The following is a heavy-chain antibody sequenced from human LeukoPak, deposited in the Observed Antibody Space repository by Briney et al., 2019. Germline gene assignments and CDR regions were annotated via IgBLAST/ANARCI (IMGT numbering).Heavy chain of an antibody. V-gene: IGHV3-53*01. CDR3: AREPTYTSSWYTSCDY. CDR1: GFTVSINY. D-gene: IGHD6-13*01. CDR2: IYSAGST. J-gene: IGHJ4*02. Sequence: PGGSLRLSCAVSGFTVSINYMGWVRQAPGKGLQWVSVIYSAGSTYYADSVKGRFTISRDNAKNSLYLQMNSLRAEDTAVYYCAREPTYTSSWYTSCDYWGQGTLVTVSS.